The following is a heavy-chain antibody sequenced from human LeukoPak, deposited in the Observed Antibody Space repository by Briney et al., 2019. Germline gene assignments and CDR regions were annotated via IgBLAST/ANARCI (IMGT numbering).Heavy chain of an antibody. V-gene: IGHV4-59*01. CDR2: IYYSGST. Sequence: SETLSLTCTVSGGSISSYYWSWIRQPPGKGLEWIGYIYYSGSTNYNPSLKSRVTISVDTSKNQFSLKLSSVTAADTAVYYCARHQRSLEYDSSGYLGDAFDIWGQGTMVTVSS. CDR1: GGSISSYY. CDR3: ARHQRSLEYDSSGYLGDAFDI. J-gene: IGHJ3*02. D-gene: IGHD3-22*01.